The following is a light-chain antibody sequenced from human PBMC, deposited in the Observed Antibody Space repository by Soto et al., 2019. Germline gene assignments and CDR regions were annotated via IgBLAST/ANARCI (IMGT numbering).Light chain of an antibody. CDR3: RSYTTTITVI. CDR2: AVS. V-gene: IGLV2-14*03. Sequence: QSALTQPASVSGSPGQSITISCTGTSSDVGDHNSVSWYQPQPGKAPKLMIYAVSNRPSGVSNRFSGSKSGNTASLTISGLQAEYEADYYCRSYTTTITVIFGGGTKLTVL. CDR1: SSDVGDHNS. J-gene: IGLJ2*01.